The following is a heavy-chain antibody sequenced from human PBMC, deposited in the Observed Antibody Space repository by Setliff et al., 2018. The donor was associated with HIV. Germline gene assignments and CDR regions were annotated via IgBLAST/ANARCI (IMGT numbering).Heavy chain of an antibody. CDR1: GFTFSSYE. V-gene: IGHV3-21*01. CDR3: ARAGIIIDAFDI. CDR2: ITSSSSYI. Sequence: GESLKISCAASGFTFSSYEMNWVRQAPGKGLEWVSYITSSSSYIYYADSVKGRFTISRDNAKNSLYLQMNSLRAEDTAVYYCARAGIIIDAFDIWGQGTMVTVSS. D-gene: IGHD3-10*01. J-gene: IGHJ3*02.